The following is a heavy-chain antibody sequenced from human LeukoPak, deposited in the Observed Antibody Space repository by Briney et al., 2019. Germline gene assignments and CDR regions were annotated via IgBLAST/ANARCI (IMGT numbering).Heavy chain of an antibody. CDR3: ATPRDSDNRGYYYDLTY. V-gene: IGHV1-24*01. J-gene: IGHJ4*02. Sequence: ASVKVSCKVAGYSLSDSSMHWVRQPPGKGLEWMGTFDPGDGETDYAQKFQCRVTMTEDTSVDTAYLELSSLRSEDTAVYYCATPRDSDNRGYYYDLTYWGQGTLVTVSS. D-gene: IGHD3-22*01. CDR1: GYSLSDSS. CDR2: FDPGDGET.